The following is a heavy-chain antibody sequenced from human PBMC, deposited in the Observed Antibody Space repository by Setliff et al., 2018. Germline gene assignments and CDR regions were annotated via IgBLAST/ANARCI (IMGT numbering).Heavy chain of an antibody. D-gene: IGHD6-19*01. CDR1: GGSISSGSDY. CDR3: ARAISGWYSAHYYYMDV. J-gene: IGHJ6*03. Sequence: SETLSLTCSVSGGSISSGSDYWTWIRQPAGKGLEWIGHIYTSGSTNYNPSLKSRVTISVDASTNQLSLNLRSVTAADTAVYYCARAISGWYSAHYYYMDVWGKGTTVTVSS. V-gene: IGHV4-61*09. CDR2: IYTSGST.